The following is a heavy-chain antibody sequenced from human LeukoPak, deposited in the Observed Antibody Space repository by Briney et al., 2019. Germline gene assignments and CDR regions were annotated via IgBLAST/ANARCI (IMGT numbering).Heavy chain of an antibody. CDR3: ARCHVVVPAAGYWYFDL. Sequence: PSETLSLTCTVSGGSISSGGYYWSWIRQHPGKGLEWIGYIYYSGSTYYNPSLKSRVTISVDTSKNQFSLKLSSVTAADTAVYYCARCHVVVPAAGYWYFDLWGRGTLVTVSS. D-gene: IGHD2-2*01. CDR1: GGSISSGGYY. V-gene: IGHV4-31*03. CDR2: IYYSGST. J-gene: IGHJ2*01.